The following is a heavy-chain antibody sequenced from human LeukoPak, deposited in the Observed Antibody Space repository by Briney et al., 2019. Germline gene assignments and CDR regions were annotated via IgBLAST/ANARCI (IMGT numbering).Heavy chain of an antibody. V-gene: IGHV3-7*03. CDR3: ARALGVTPPYYFSYGMDV. Sequence: GGSLRLSCAASGFTFSSYWMTWVRQAPGKGLEWVANIKQDGIEKYYVDSVKGRFTISRDNAENSMYLQMNSLGAEDTAVYFCARALGVTPPYYFSYGMDVWGKGATVTVSS. CDR1: GFTFSSYW. CDR2: IKQDGIEK. J-gene: IGHJ6*04. D-gene: IGHD2-21*02.